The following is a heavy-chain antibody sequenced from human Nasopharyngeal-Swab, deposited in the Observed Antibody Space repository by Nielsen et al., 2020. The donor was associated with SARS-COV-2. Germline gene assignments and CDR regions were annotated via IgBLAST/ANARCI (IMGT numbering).Heavy chain of an antibody. CDR3: ARFAVAGNDY. CDR2: IYYSGST. Sequence: SETLSLTCTVSGGSISSGSYYWSWIRQPPGKGLEWIGYIYYSGSTNYNPSLKSRVTISVDTSKNQFSLKLSSVTAADTAVYYCARFAVAGNDYWGQGTLVTVSS. D-gene: IGHD6-19*01. V-gene: IGHV4-61*01. J-gene: IGHJ4*02. CDR1: GGSISSGSYY.